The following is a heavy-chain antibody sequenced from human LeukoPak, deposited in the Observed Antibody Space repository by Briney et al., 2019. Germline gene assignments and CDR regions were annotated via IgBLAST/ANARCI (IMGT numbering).Heavy chain of an antibody. CDR2: ISSSSSYI. V-gene: IGHV3-21*01. CDR3: ARDRGWLRLNDY. J-gene: IGHJ4*02. CDR1: GFTFSSYS. Sequence: GGSLRLSCAASGFTFSSYSMNWVRQAPGKGLEWVSSISSSSSYIYYADSVKGRFTISRDNAKNSLYLQMNSLRAEDTAVYYCARDRGWLRLNDYWGQGTLVTVSS. D-gene: IGHD5-12*01.